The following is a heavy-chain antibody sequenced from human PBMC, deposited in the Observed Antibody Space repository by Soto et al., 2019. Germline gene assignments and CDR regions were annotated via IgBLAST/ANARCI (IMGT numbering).Heavy chain of an antibody. J-gene: IGHJ6*02. CDR2: IYHSGST. CDR1: GYSISSGYY. Sequence: ETLSLTCAVSGYSISSGYYWGWIRQPPGKGLEWIGSIYHSGSTYYNPSLKSRVTISVDTSKNQFSLKLSSVTAADTAVYYCARGPCGGDCYSWYYYYGMDVWGQGTTVTVSS. CDR3: ARGPCGGDCYSWYYYYGMDV. D-gene: IGHD2-21*02. V-gene: IGHV4-38-2*01.